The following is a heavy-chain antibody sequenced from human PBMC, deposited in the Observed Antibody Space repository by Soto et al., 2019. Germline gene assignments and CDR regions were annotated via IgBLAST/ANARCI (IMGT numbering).Heavy chain of an antibody. V-gene: IGHV3-49*05. Sequence: EVQLVESGGGLVKPGRSLRLSCTASGFTFGDYAMSWFRQAPGKGLEWVGFIRSKAYGGTTEYAASVKGRFTISRDDSKSIAYLQMNSLKTEDTAVYYCTRAGRTVKWREYGCVVDYWGQGTLVTVSS. D-gene: IGHD4-17*01. CDR2: IRSKAYGGTT. J-gene: IGHJ4*02. CDR1: GFTFGDYA. CDR3: TRAGRTVKWREYGCVVDY.